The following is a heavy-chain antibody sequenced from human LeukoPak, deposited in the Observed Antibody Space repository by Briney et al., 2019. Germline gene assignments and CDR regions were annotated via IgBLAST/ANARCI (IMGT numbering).Heavy chain of an antibody. CDR1: GYTFTSYG. CDR2: ISAYNGNT. CDR3: ARESDYYYDSSGYCLFDY. Sequence: ASVKVSCKASGYTFTSYGISWVRQAPGQGLEWMGWISAYNGNTNYAQKLQGRVTMTTDTSTSTAYMELRSLRSDDTAVYYCARESDYYYDSSGYCLFDYWGQGTLVTVSS. V-gene: IGHV1-18*01. D-gene: IGHD3-22*01. J-gene: IGHJ4*02.